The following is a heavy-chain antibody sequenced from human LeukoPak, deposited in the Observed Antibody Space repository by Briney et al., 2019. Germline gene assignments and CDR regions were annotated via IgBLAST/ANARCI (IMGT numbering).Heavy chain of an antibody. CDR1: GGSISSTDYY. CDR2: IYYSGST. V-gene: IGHV4-30-4*01. D-gene: IGHD3-10*01. CDR3: ARWYYYGSGRRQFDY. J-gene: IGHJ4*02. Sequence: SETLSLTCTVSGGSISSTDYYWTWIRQPPGKGLEWIGYIYYSGSTSYNPSLKSRITISVDMSRNHFSLRLTSVTAADTAVYYCARWYYYGSGRRQFDYWGQGTLVTVSS.